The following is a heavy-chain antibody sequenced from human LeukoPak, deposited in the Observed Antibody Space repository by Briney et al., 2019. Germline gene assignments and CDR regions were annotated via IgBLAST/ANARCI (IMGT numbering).Heavy chain of an antibody. D-gene: IGHD6-19*01. CDR3: AKGSDSGWYGAYFDY. Sequence: GSLRLSCAASGFTFSSYAMSWVRQAPGKGLEWVSAITGGGGGTYYADSVKGRFTISRDNSKNTLYLQMNSLRAEDTAVYYCAKGSDSGWYGAYFDYWGQGTLVTVSS. CDR1: GFTFSSYA. CDR2: ITGGGGGT. V-gene: IGHV3-23*01. J-gene: IGHJ4*02.